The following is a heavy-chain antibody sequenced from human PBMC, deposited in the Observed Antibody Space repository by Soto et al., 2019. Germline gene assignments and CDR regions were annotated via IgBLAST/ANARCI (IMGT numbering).Heavy chain of an antibody. CDR2: INPNSGGT. CDR1: GYTFTGYY. J-gene: IGHJ3*02. Sequence: GASVKVSCKASGYTFTGYYMRWVRQAPGQGLEWMGWINPNSGGTNYAQKFQGRVTMTRDTSISTAYMELSRLRSDDTAVYYCAGADSSGYHDAFDIWGQGTMVTVSS. V-gene: IGHV1-2*02. CDR3: AGADSSGYHDAFDI. D-gene: IGHD3-22*01.